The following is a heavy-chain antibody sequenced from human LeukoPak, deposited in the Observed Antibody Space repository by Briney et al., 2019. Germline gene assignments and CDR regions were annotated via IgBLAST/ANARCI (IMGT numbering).Heavy chain of an antibody. CDR3: ARDQRYGLYGMDV. J-gene: IGHJ6*02. Sequence: GGSLRLSCAASGFTFSSYAMHWVRQAPGKGLEWVAVISYDGSNKYYADSVKGRFTISRDNSKNTLYLQMNSLRAEDTAVYYCARDQRYGLYGMDVWGQGTTVTVSS. D-gene: IGHD3-10*01. CDR1: GFTFSSYA. CDR2: ISYDGSNK. V-gene: IGHV3-30*04.